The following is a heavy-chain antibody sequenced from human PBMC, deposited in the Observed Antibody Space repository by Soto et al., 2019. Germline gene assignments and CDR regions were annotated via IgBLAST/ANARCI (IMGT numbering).Heavy chain of an antibody. CDR1: GGTFSSYA. V-gene: IGHV1-69*01. Sequence: QVQLVQSGAEVKKPGSSVKVSCKASGGTFSSYAISWVRQAPGQGLEWMGGIIPIFGTANYAQKFQGRVTITADESTSTAYMELSSLRSEDTAVYYCARLVVPAARYYYYGMDVWDQGTTVTVSS. J-gene: IGHJ6*02. CDR2: IIPIFGTA. CDR3: ARLVVPAARYYYYGMDV. D-gene: IGHD2-2*01.